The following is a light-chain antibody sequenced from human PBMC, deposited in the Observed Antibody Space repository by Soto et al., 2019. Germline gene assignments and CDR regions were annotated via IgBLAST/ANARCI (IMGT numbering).Light chain of an antibody. CDR3: QQYGSSPRT. CDR1: QSVTSNY. V-gene: IGKV3-20*01. CDR2: GAS. Sequence: EAVLTQSPGTLSLSPGERATLSCRASQSVTSNYLAWYQQKPGQAPRLLIYGASNRVTGISDRFSGSGSGTDFTLTISRLEPEDFAVYYCQQYGSSPRTFGQGTKVEIK. J-gene: IGKJ1*01.